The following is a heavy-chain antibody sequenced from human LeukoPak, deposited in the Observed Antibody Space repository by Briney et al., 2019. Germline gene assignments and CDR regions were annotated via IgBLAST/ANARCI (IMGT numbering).Heavy chain of an antibody. Sequence: GGSLRLSCAAAGFAFSTYSMNWVRQAPGKGLEWVSYISSGSSSIYYADSVKGRFTISRDNAKYSLYLQMNSLRAADTAVYYCARDPAGAGIYYDYWGQGTLVTVSS. D-gene: IGHD6-19*01. V-gene: IGHV3-48*01. CDR3: ARDPAGAGIYYDY. J-gene: IGHJ4*02. CDR2: ISSGSSSI. CDR1: GFAFSTYS.